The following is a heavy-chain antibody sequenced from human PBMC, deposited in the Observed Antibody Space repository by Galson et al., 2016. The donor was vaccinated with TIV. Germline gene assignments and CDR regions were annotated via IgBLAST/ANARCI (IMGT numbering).Heavy chain of an antibody. CDR1: GFTFSNDA. CDR2: ISATGDST. V-gene: IGHV3-23*01. J-gene: IGHJ4*02. D-gene: IGHD1/OR15-1a*01. CDR3: AKRNCNNCRYFYYFDN. Sequence: SLRLSCAASGFTFSNDAMTWVRQAPGKGPEWVSTISATGDSTYYADSVRGRLTISRDNSRNTLYLQMDSLRAEDTAVYYCAKRNCNNCRYFYYFDNWGLGTLVAVSS.